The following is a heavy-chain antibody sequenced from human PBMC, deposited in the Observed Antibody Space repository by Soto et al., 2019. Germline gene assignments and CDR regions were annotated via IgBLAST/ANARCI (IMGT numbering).Heavy chain of an antibody. D-gene: IGHD3-3*01. J-gene: IGHJ4*02. Sequence: GGSLRLSCAASGFTFSDFGMSWVRQAPGKGLEWVSVISASGDATYCAASVKGRFTLSRDNSKNTLYLQMNSLTVADTAVYYCAKKVTIYAVDPADYWGQGTQVTVSS. CDR2: ISASGDAT. CDR1: GFTFSDFG. V-gene: IGHV3-23*01. CDR3: AKKVTIYAVDPADY.